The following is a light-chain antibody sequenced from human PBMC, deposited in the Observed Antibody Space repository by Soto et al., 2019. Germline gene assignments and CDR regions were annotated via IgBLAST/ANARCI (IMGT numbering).Light chain of an antibody. Sequence: DIQMTQSPSSLSASVGDRVTITCRASQNINSFLNWYQQKPGKAPKLLIYGASSLQSGVPSRFSGSGSGADFTLTISSLQPEDFAAYYCQQSYSSRVTFGGGTKVEIK. CDR1: QNINSF. CDR2: GAS. CDR3: QQSYSSRVT. V-gene: IGKV1-39*01. J-gene: IGKJ4*01.